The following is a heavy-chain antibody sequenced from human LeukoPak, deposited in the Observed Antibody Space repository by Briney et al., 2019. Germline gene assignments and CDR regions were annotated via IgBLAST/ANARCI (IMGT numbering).Heavy chain of an antibody. CDR2: INHSGST. D-gene: IGHD3-22*01. Sequence: TSETLSLTCAVYGGSFSGYYWSWIRQPPGKGLEWIGEINHSGSTSYNPSLKSRVTISVDTSKNQFSLKLSSVTAADTAVYYCARGDSSGYYYSWFDPRGQGTLVTVSS. CDR3: ARGDSSGYYYSWFDP. J-gene: IGHJ5*02. V-gene: IGHV4-34*01. CDR1: GGSFSGYY.